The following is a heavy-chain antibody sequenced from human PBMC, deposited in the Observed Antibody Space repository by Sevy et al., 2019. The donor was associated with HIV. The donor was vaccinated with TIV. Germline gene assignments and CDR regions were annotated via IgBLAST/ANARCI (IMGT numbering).Heavy chain of an antibody. Sequence: GGSLRLSCAASGFSFSKYGMHWVRQAPGKGLEWVALIWYDGSSEYYADSVKGRFTISRDNSNNTLYLQVNSLRAEDTAVYYCVRGADYYDRGGANCDSCGQGTLVTVSS. CDR2: IWYDGSSE. V-gene: IGHV3-33*01. CDR3: VRGADYYDRGGANCDS. J-gene: IGHJ4*02. CDR1: GFSFSKYG. D-gene: IGHD3-22*01.